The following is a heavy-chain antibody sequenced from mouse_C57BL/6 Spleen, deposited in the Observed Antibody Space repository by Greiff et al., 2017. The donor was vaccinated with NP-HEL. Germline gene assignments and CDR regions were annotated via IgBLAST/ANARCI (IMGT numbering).Heavy chain of an antibody. CDR1: GFTFTDYY. CDR2: IRNKANGYTT. Sequence: EVKLVESGGGLVQPGGSLSLSCAASGFTFTDYYMSWVRQPPGKALEWLGFIRNKANGYTTEYSASVKGRFTISRDNSQSLLYLQMNALIAEDSATYYWARHIYYGNDGDAMDYWGQGTSVTVSS. V-gene: IGHV7-3*01. D-gene: IGHD2-2*01. J-gene: IGHJ4*01. CDR3: ARHIYYGNDGDAMDY.